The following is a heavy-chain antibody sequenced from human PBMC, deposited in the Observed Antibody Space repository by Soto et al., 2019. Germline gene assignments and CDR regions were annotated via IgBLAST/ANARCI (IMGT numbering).Heavy chain of an antibody. CDR3: ARHAIAAPGDY. CDR2: IFPGDSDT. D-gene: IGHD6-13*01. V-gene: IGHV5-51*01. J-gene: IGHJ4*02. CDR1: VYSFTTYW. Sequence: GESLKISCMGSVYSFTTYWIAWVRQMPGKGLEWMGTIFPGDSDTRYSPSFQGQVTISVDKSSSTAYLQWRSLRASDTAMYFCARHAIAAPGDYWGQGTLVTVSS.